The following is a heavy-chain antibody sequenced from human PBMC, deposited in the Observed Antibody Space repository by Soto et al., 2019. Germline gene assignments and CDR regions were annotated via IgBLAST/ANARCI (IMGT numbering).Heavy chain of an antibody. J-gene: IGHJ4*02. CDR1: DGSISSGGYS. CDR2: IYHSGST. Sequence: PSETLSLTCAVADGSISSGGYSWSWIRQPPGKGLEWIGYIYHSGSTYYNPSLKSRVTISVDRSKNQFSLKLSSVTAADTAVYYCARDRYYFDYWGQGTLVPSPQ. CDR3: ARDRYYFDY. V-gene: IGHV4-30-2*01.